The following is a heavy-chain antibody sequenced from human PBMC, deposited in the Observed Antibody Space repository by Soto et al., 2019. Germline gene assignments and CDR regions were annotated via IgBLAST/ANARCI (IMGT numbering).Heavy chain of an antibody. V-gene: IGHV3-30*18. CDR2: ISYDGSNK. Sequence: GGSLRLSCAASGFTFSSYGMHWVRQAPGKGLEWVAVISYDGSNKYYADSVKGRFTISRDNSKNTLYLQMNSLRAEDTAVYYCAKDRGAQDYYYGMDVWGQGTTVTVSS. CDR1: GFTFSSYG. J-gene: IGHJ6*02. D-gene: IGHD3-10*01. CDR3: AKDRGAQDYYYGMDV.